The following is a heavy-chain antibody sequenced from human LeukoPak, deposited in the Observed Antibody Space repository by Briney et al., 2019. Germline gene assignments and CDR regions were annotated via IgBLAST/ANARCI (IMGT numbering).Heavy chain of an antibody. V-gene: IGHV4-59*01. J-gene: IGHJ6*03. CDR2: IYYNGHT. CDR1: AGSISSSY. CDR3: ATILPVNYYMDV. Sequence: SETLSLTCTVSAGSISSSYWSWIRQPPGKGLESIGYIYYNGHTNYNPSLKSRVTISVDTSKNQLSLKLSSVTAADTAVYYCATILPVNYYMDVWGRGTTVTVSS. D-gene: IGHD2-21*01.